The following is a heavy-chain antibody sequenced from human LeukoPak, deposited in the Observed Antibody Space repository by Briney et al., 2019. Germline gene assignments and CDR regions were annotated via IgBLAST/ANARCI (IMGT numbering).Heavy chain of an antibody. CDR1: GGSISSSSYY. Sequence: SETLSLTCTVSGGSISSSSYYWGWIRQPPGKGLEWIGSIYYSGSTYYNPSLKSRVTISVDTSKNQFSLKLSSVTAADTAEYYCARLERLGPPKGYWGQGTLVTVSS. J-gene: IGHJ4*02. CDR3: ARLERLGPPKGY. D-gene: IGHD6-6*01. CDR2: IYYSGST. V-gene: IGHV4-39*01.